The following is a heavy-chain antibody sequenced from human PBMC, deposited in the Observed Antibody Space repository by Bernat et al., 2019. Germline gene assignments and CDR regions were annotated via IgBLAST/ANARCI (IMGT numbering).Heavy chain of an antibody. CDR1: GFSVSGNS. J-gene: IGHJ4*02. CDR3: ARDDGSGGPFDY. Sequence: EVQLVESGGGLVQPGGSLRLSCAVSGFSVSGNSMNWVRQAPGKGLEGVSVISSCGSTDYADSVKGRFTISRDNPRNTLYLQLNSLSAEDTAVYYCARDDGSGGPFDYWGPGTLVTVSS. D-gene: IGHD3-10*01. V-gene: IGHV3-66*01. CDR2: ISSCGST.